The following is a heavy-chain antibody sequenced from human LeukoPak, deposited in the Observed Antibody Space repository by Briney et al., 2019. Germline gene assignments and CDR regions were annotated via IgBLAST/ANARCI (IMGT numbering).Heavy chain of an antibody. V-gene: IGHV1-18*01. CDR3: ARDLLRAVTTIFPYYYYMDV. CDR2: ISAYNGNT. Sequence: GASVKVSCKASGYTFTSYGISWVRQAPGQGLEWMGWISAYNGNTNYAQKLQGRVTMTTDTSTSTAYMELRSLRSDDTAVYYCARDLLRAVTTIFPYYYYMDVWGKGTTVTVSS. J-gene: IGHJ6*03. D-gene: IGHD4-11*01. CDR1: GYTFTSYG.